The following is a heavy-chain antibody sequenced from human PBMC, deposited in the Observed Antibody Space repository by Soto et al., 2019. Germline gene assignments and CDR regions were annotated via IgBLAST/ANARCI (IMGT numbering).Heavy chain of an antibody. Sequence: QVQLVQSGAEVKKPGASVKVSCKASGYTFTSYDINWVRQATGQGLEWMGWMNPNSGNTGYAQKFQGRVTMTKNTSISTAYMELSILRSENTAVYYCAREAAGMDAFDIWGQGTMVTVSS. D-gene: IGHD6-13*01. CDR2: MNPNSGNT. CDR1: GYTFTSYD. J-gene: IGHJ3*02. CDR3: AREAAGMDAFDI. V-gene: IGHV1-8*01.